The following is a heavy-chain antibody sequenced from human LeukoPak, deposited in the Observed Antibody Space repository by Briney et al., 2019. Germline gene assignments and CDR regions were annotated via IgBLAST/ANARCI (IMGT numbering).Heavy chain of an antibody. CDR1: LYSISSGYY. V-gene: IGHV4-38-2*02. CDR3: ARERSPFDY. D-gene: IGHD3-10*01. J-gene: IGHJ4*02. CDR2: INHSGTI. Sequence: SETLSLTCSVSLYSISSGYYWGWIRQSPGKGLEWIGSINHSGTIYYNPSLKSRVTISVDTSKNQFSLNLSSVTAADMAVYYCARERSPFDYWGQGTLVTVSS.